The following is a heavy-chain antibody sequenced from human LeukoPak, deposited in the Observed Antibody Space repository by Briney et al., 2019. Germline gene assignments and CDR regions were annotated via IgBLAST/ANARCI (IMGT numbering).Heavy chain of an antibody. CDR2: INPNSGGT. V-gene: IGHV1-2*02. CDR3: ASTRITMVRGVIQDYGMDV. Sequence: ASVKVSCKASGYTFTGYYIHWVRQAPGQGLEWMGWINPNSGGTNYAQKFQGRVTMTRDTSISTAYMELSRLRSDDTAVYYCASTRITMVRGVIQDYGMDVWGQGTTVTVSS. CDR1: GYTFTGYY. D-gene: IGHD3-10*01. J-gene: IGHJ6*02.